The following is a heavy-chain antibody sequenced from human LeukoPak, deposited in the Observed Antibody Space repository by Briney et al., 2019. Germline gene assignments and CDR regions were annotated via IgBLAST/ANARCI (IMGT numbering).Heavy chain of an antibody. D-gene: IGHD2-15*01. J-gene: IGHJ4*02. CDR2: ISHDGSNK. V-gene: IGHV3-30*18. Sequence: GGSLRLSCAASGFTFSSYGMHWVRQAPGKGLEWVVVISHDGSNKNYADSVKGRFTISRDNSKNMLYLQMNSLRPEDTAVYYCAKVRVGTAHFDYWGQGTLVTVSS. CDR3: AKVRVGTAHFDY. CDR1: GFTFSSYG.